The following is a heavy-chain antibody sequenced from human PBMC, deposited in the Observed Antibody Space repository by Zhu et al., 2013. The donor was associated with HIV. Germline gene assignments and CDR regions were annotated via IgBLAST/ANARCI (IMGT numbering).Heavy chain of an antibody. V-gene: IGHV1-46*01. CDR3: ARPYCSGGSCYYDY. CDR2: INPSGGST. Sequence: QVQLVQSGAEVKKPGASVKVSCKASGYTFTSYYMHWVRQAPGQGLEWMGIINPSGGSTSYAQKFQGRVTMTRDTSTSTVYMELSSLRSEDTAVYYCARPYCSGGSCYYDYWGQGNPGHRLL. D-gene: IGHD2-15*01. CDR1: GYTFTSYY. J-gene: IGHJ4*02.